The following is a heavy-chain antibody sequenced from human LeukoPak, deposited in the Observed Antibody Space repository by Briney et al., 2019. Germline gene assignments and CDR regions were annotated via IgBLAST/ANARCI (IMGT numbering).Heavy chain of an antibody. D-gene: IGHD5-24*01. Sequence: SETLSLTCTVSGDSIRSHFYNWVRQPPGKGLEWIGVTHESESTNYNPSLESRVTISVDTSKNQFSLRLTSVTAADTAVYYCVIGRGWLPDYWGQGTLVTVSS. CDR2: THESEST. V-gene: IGHV4-59*11. J-gene: IGHJ4*02. CDR1: GDSIRSHF. CDR3: VIGRGWLPDY.